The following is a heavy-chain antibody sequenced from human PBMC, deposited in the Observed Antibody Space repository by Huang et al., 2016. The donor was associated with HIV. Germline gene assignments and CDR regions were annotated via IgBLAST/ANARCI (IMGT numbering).Heavy chain of an antibody. D-gene: IGHD3-22*01. CDR3: TTDPTYYYDTSGRTGGFDV. V-gene: IGHV3-15*01. CDR1: GFTFRNAW. Sequence: EVQLVNSGGGMVKPGESLRLSCEASGFTFRNAWMTWVRQAPGRGLEWVGSMKSKTDGGTTDFAAPVKGRFTISRDDSKSILYLQMNSLKTEDTAVYYCTTDPTYYYDTSGRTGGFDVWGQGTMVTVSS. CDR2: MKSKTDGGTT. J-gene: IGHJ3*01.